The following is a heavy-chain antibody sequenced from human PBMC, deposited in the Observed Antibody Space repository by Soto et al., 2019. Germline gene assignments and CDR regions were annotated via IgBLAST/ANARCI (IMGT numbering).Heavy chain of an antibody. CDR3: ARDLARQELLLSGVAGGMDV. J-gene: IGHJ6*02. Sequence: QVQLVQSGAEVKKPGASVKVSCKASGYTFTGYYMHWVRQAPGQGLEWMGWINPNSGGTNYAQKFQGWVTMTRDTSISTAYMELSRLRSDDTAVYYCARDLARQELLLSGVAGGMDVWGQGTTVTVSS. CDR2: INPNSGGT. V-gene: IGHV1-2*04. D-gene: IGHD3-10*01. CDR1: GYTFTGYY.